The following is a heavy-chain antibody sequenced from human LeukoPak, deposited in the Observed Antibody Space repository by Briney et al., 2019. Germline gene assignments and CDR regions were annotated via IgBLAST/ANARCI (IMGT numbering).Heavy chain of an antibody. CDR3: ARQYDFWSGYHDY. J-gene: IGHJ4*02. Sequence: VESLKISCKGSGYSFTNYWIGWVRQMPGKGLEWMGIIYPGDSDTRYSPSFQGQVTISADKSISTAYLQWSSLKASDTAMYYCARQYDFWSGYHDYWGQGTLVTVSS. V-gene: IGHV5-51*01. D-gene: IGHD3-3*01. CDR1: GYSFTNYW. CDR2: IYPGDSDT.